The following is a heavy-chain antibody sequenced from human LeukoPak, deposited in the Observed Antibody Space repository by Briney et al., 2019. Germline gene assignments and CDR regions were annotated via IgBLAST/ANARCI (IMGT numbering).Heavy chain of an antibody. V-gene: IGHV1-46*01. CDR1: GYIFTSYF. D-gene: IGHD1-26*01. Sequence: ASVKVSCKASGYIFTSYFMHWVRQAPGQGLEWMGLINPSGGSTSYAQKFQGRLSLTRDMSTSTDYMELSSLRSEDTAVYYCARDNSVGDTAWWFDPWGQGTLVTVSS. CDR3: ARDNSVGDTAWWFDP. J-gene: IGHJ5*02. CDR2: INPSGGST.